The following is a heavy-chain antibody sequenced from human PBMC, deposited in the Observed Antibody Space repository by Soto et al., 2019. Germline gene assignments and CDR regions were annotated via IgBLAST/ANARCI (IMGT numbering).Heavy chain of an antibody. J-gene: IGHJ4*02. Sequence: ESGGGVVQPGRSLRLSCAASGFTFSNYPMHWVRQAPGKGLEWVAVISYDGSNKHNADSVKGRFTMSRDNSKNTVYLQMNSLRAEDTAVYYCAREEALLGRAYYESSGFHHWGQGTLVTVSS. D-gene: IGHD3-22*01. CDR3: AREEALLGRAYYESSGFHH. V-gene: IGHV3-30-3*01. CDR1: GFTFSNYP. CDR2: ISYDGSNK.